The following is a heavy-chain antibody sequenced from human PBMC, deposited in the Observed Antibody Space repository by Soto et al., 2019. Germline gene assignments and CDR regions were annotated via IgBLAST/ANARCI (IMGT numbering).Heavy chain of an antibody. CDR3: ATQRDFYYGMDV. CDR1: GYKFSNLW. V-gene: IGHV5-51*01. CDR2: MYPGTSDI. D-gene: IGHD6-25*01. J-gene: IGHJ6*02. Sequence: PGESLKISCKGSGYKFSNLWLGWVRQMPGKGLECIGVMYPGTSDIRYSPSFQGQVTISADNSISTAYLHWNSLKASDTALYYCATQRDFYYGMDVWRQVTTVIVS.